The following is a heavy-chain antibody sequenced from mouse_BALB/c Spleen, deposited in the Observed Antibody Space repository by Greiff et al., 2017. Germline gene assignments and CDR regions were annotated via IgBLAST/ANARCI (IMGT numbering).Heavy chain of an antibody. D-gene: IGHD1-1*01. V-gene: IGHV14-4*02. CDR1: GFNIKDYY. J-gene: IGHJ2*01. CDR2: IDPENGDT. Sequence: EVQLQQSGAELVRSGASVKLSCTASGFNIKDYYMHWVKQRPEQGLEWIGWIDPENGDTEYAPKFQGKATMTADTSSNTAYLQLSSLTSEDTAVYYCNGGYYGSSHYFDYWGQGTTLTVSS. CDR3: NGGYYGSSHYFDY.